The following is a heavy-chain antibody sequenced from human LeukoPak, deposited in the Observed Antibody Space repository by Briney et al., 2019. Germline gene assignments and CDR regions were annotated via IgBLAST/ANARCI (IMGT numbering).Heavy chain of an antibody. J-gene: IGHJ3*02. V-gene: IGHV1-69*04. CDR3: ARAWLGDLVVVVAAAFWAFDI. Sequence: ASVKVSCKASGGTFSSYAISWVRQAPGQGLEWMGRIIAILDIANYAQKFQGRVTITADKSASTAYMELSSLRSEDTAVYYCARAWLGDLVVVVAAAFWAFDIWGQGTMVTVSS. D-gene: IGHD2-15*01. CDR2: IIAILDIA. CDR1: GGTFSSYA.